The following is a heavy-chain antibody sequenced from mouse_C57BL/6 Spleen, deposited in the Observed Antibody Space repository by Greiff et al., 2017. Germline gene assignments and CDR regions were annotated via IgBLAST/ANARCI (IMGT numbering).Heavy chain of an antibody. CDR2: INPYNGDT. D-gene: IGHD2-5*01. CDR3: ARSEYSNDYAMDY. V-gene: IGHV1-20*01. Sequence: EVQLQQSGPELVKPGDSVKISCKASGYSFTGYFMNWVMQSHGKSLEWIGRINPYNGDTFYNQKFKGKATLTVDKSSSTAHMELRSLTSEDSAVYYCARSEYSNDYAMDYWGQGTSVTVSS. J-gene: IGHJ4*01. CDR1: GYSFTGYF.